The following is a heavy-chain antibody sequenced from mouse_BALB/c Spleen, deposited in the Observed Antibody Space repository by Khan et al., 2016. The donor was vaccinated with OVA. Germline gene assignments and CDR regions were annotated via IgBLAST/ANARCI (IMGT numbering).Heavy chain of an antibody. CDR2: IWSDGST. Sequence: VQGVESGPGLVAPSQSLSITCTISGFSLTNYGVHWVRQPPGKGLEWLVVIWSDGSTTYNSALKSRLTISKDNSESQVFLKMNSLQTDDTAMYFCARQPYYHYNIMDYWGQGTSVTVSS. D-gene: IGHD2-10*01. CDR1: GFSLTNYG. V-gene: IGHV2-6-1*01. CDR3: ARQPYYHYNIMDY. J-gene: IGHJ4*01.